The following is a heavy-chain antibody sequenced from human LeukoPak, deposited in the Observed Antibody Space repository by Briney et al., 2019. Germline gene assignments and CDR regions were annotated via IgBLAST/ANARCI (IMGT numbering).Heavy chain of an antibody. D-gene: IGHD2-2*01. CDR3: AREGYIFCSTSCPLEWDAFDI. Sequence: ASVKVSCKASGYTFTSYGISWVRQAPGQGLEWMGWISAYNGNTNYAQKLQGRVTMTTDTSTSTAYMELRSLRSDDTAVYYCAREGYIFCSTSCPLEWDAFDIWGQGTMVTVSS. CDR1: GYTFTSYG. J-gene: IGHJ3*02. CDR2: ISAYNGNT. V-gene: IGHV1-18*04.